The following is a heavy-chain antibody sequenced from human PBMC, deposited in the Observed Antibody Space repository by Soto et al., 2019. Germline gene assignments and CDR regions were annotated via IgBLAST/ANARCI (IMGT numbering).Heavy chain of an antibody. CDR1: GFSFSVYG. J-gene: IGHJ4*02. V-gene: IGHV3-33*01. CDR2: IWYDASKQ. Sequence: GSLRLSCEASGFSFSVYGMHWVRQAPGKGLEWVAVIWYDASKQFYAGSVEGRFTISRDNSKATLYLQMNSLRAEDAAVYYCAAWAEGATEVHWGQGTLVTVSS. CDR3: AAWAEGATEVH. D-gene: IGHD2-15*01.